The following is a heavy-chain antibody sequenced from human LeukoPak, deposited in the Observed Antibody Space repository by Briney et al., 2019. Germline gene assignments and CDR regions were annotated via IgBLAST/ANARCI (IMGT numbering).Heavy chain of an antibody. V-gene: IGHV3-21*01. D-gene: IGHD4-23*01. CDR3: ARDRTVVTPFDY. CDR1: GFTFSSYS. J-gene: IGHJ4*02. Sequence: GGSLRLSCAASGFTFSSYSMNWVRQAPGKGLEWVSSISSSSSYIYYADSVKGRFTISRDNAKNSLYLQMNSLSAEDTAVYYCARDRTVVTPFDYWGQGTLVTVSS. CDR2: ISSSSSYI.